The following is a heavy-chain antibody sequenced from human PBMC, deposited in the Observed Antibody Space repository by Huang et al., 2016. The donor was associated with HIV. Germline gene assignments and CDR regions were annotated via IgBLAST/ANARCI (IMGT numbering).Heavy chain of an antibody. CDR1: GYSFTRQW. Sequence: EVQLVQSGAEMKRPGESLKISCKVSGYSFTRQWNGWVRQMPGKGPEWVGISCPGDSDGKDSPTFQGQVTISADHAISTAYLQGKSLKVSDTSMYFCARPPTYSVDGGYYIDAFGVWGRGTMVTVS. CDR2: SCPGDSDG. V-gene: IGHV5-51*03. J-gene: IGHJ3*01. D-gene: IGHD2-21*02. CDR3: ARPPTYSVDGGYYIDAFGV.